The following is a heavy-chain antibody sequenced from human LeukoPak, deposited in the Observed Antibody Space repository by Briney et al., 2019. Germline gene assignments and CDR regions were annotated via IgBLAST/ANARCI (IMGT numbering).Heavy chain of an antibody. J-gene: IGHJ4*02. D-gene: IGHD1-14*01. V-gene: IGHV1-18*04. CDR2: ISAYNGNT. Sequence: ASVKVSCKASGYTFTGYYMHWVRQAPGQGLEWMGWISAYNGNTNYAQKLQGRVTMTTDTSTSTAYMELRSLRSDDTAVYYCARDRSASGHFDYWGQGTLVTVSS. CDR1: GYTFTGYY. CDR3: ARDRSASGHFDY.